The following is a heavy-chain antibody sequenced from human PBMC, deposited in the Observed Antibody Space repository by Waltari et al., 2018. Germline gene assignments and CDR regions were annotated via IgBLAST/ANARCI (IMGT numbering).Heavy chain of an antibody. J-gene: IGHJ6*02. CDR3: ARDWARYCSSTSCYLDGMDV. Sequence: QVQLQESGPGLVKPSETLSLTCTVSGGSISSHYWSWIRQPPGKELEWIGYIYYSGSTNYNPSLKSRVTISVDTSKNQFSLKLSSVTAADTAVYYCARDWARYCSSTSCYLDGMDVWGQGTTVTVSS. D-gene: IGHD2-2*01. CDR2: IYYSGST. CDR1: GGSISSHY. V-gene: IGHV4-59*11.